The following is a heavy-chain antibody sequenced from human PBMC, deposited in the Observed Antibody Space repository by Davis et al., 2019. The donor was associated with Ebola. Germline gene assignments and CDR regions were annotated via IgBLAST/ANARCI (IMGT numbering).Heavy chain of an antibody. CDR3: ARDSFCTYGVCNDRDYDY. V-gene: IGHV1-18*01. J-gene: IGHJ4*02. Sequence: ASVKVSCKASGYTFTSYGISWVRQAPGQGLEWMGWISAYNGNTNYAQKLQGRVTVTTDTSTSTAYMELRGLRSDDTAMYYCARDSFCTYGVCNDRDYDYWGQGTLVTVSS. D-gene: IGHD2-8*01. CDR1: GYTFTSYG. CDR2: ISAYNGNT.